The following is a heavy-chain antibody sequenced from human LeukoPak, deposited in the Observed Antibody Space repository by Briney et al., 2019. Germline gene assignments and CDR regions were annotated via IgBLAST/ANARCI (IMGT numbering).Heavy chain of an antibody. CDR1: GFTFSDYY. CDR2: ISSSGSTI. V-gene: IGHV3-11*04. Sequence: PGGSLRLSCAASGFTFSDYYMSWIRQAPGKGLEWVSYISSSGSTIYYADSVKGRFTISRDNAKNSLYLQMNSLRAEDTAVYYCARAARYSSSWWENWFDPWGQGTLVTVPS. CDR3: ARAARYSSSWWENWFDP. J-gene: IGHJ5*02. D-gene: IGHD6-13*01.